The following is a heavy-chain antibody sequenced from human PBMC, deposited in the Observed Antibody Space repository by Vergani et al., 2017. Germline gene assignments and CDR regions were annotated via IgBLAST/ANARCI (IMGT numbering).Heavy chain of an antibody. CDR3: ARDVLCSGTSCYYYYYYYMDV. CDR1: GFTFSSYS. V-gene: IGHV3-21*01. CDR2: ISSSSSYI. Sequence: EVQLVESGGGLVKPGGSLRLSCAASGFTFSSYSMNWVRQAPGKGLEWVSSISSSSSYIYYADSVQGRFTISRDNAKNSLYLQMNSLRAEDTAVYYCARDVLCSGTSCYYYYYYYMDVWGKGTTVTVSS. J-gene: IGHJ6*03. D-gene: IGHD2-2*01.